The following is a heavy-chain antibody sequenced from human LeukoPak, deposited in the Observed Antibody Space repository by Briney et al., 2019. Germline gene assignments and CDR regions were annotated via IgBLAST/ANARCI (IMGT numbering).Heavy chain of an antibody. CDR3: ARDRGSGSYYRVWFDP. Sequence: ASVKVSCKASGYTFTSYAMHWVRQAPGQRLEWMGWINAGNGNTKYSQKFQGRVTITRDTSASTAYMELSSLRSEDTAVYYCARDRGSGSYYRVWFDPWGQGTLVTVSS. CDR1: GYTFTSYA. CDR2: INAGNGNT. V-gene: IGHV1-3*01. J-gene: IGHJ5*02. D-gene: IGHD3-10*01.